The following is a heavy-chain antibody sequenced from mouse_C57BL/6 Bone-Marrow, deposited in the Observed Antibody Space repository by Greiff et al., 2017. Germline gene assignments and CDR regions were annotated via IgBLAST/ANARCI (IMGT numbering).Heavy chain of an antibody. CDR3: ARSRGSYYYGSGWYFDV. CDR2: NYPRDGST. D-gene: IGHD1-1*01. V-gene: IGHV1-64*01. CDR1: GYTFTNYW. J-gene: IGHJ1*03. Sequence: QVQLQQPGAELVKPGASVKLSCKASGYTFTNYWMHWMKQRPEQGLEWIGYNYPRDGSTKYNEKFKGKATLTADKSSSTAYMQLNSLTSEDSAVYFCARSRGSYYYGSGWYFDVWGTGTTVTVSS.